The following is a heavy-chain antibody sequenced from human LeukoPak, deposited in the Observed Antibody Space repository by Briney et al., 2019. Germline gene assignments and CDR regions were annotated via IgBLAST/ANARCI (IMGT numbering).Heavy chain of an antibody. Sequence: ASVKVSCKASGYTFTGFYIHWMRQAPGQGLEWMGWIDPHSGDTNYAQKFQGRLTMTRDTSISTAYMELSRLRSDDTAIYYCARDDYYYDSSGYNYGLDYWGQGTLVTVSS. D-gene: IGHD3-22*01. CDR3: ARDDYYYDSSGYNYGLDY. CDR1: GYTFTGFY. V-gene: IGHV1-2*02. J-gene: IGHJ4*02. CDR2: IDPHSGDT.